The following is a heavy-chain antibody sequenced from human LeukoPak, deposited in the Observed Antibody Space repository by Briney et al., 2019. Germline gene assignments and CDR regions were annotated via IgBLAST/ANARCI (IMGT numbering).Heavy chain of an antibody. V-gene: IGHV4-59*01. CDR3: AREVVVVAAGNWFDP. CDR1: GGSISSYY. Sequence: SETLSLTCTVSGGSISSYYWSWIRQPPGKGLEWIGYIYYSGSTNYNPSLKSRVTISVDTSKNQFSLKLSSVTAADTAVYYCAREVVVVAAGNWFDPWGQGTLVTVSS. CDR2: IYYSGST. D-gene: IGHD2-15*01. J-gene: IGHJ5*02.